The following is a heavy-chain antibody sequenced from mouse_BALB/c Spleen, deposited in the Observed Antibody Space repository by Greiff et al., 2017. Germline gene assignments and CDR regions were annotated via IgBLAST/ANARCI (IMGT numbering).Heavy chain of an antibody. D-gene: IGHD3-1*01. CDR3: TRSGYNYFDY. CDR1: GYTFTSYW. V-gene: IGHV1S127*01. CDR2: IDPSDSYT. Sequence: VQLQQSGAELVKPGASVKMSCKASGYTFTSYWMHWVKQRPGQGLEWIGVIDPSDSYTSYNQKFKGKATLTVDTSSSTAYMQLSSLTSEDSAVYYCTRSGYNYFDYWGQGTTLTVSS. J-gene: IGHJ2*01.